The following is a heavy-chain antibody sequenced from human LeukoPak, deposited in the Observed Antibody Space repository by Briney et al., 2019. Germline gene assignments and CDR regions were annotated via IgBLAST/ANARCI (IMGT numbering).Heavy chain of an antibody. CDR2: IKQDGSEK. Sequence: GGSLRLSCAASGFTFSSHWMSWVRQAPGKGLEWVANIKQDGSEKYYVDSVKGRFTISRDNAKNSLYLQMNSLRAEDTAVYYCAREGFSSSWSNPYYYYMDVWGKGTTVTVSS. D-gene: IGHD6-13*01. CDR1: GFTFSSHW. V-gene: IGHV3-7*01. CDR3: AREGFSSSWSNPYYYYMDV. J-gene: IGHJ6*03.